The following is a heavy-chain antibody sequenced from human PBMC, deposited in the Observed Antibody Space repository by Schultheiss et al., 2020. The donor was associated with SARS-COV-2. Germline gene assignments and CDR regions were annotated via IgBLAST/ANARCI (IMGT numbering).Heavy chain of an antibody. Sequence: SETLSLTCTVSGGSISSSSYYWSWIRQPPGKGLEWIGSIYYSGSTYYNPSLKSRVTISVDTSKNQFSLKLSSVTAADTAVYYCARALAAGTNYYYYYYGMDVWGQGTTVTVSS. CDR2: IYYSGST. D-gene: IGHD6-13*01. CDR1: GGSISSSSYY. V-gene: IGHV4-39*07. CDR3: ARALAAGTNYYYYYYGMDV. J-gene: IGHJ6*02.